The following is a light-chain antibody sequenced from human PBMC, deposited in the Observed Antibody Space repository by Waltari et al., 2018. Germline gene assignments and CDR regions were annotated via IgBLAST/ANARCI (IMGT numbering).Light chain of an antibody. CDR3: QQYNDLFFT. CDR2: SAN. CDR1: QNVGSF. J-gene: IGKJ4*01. Sequence: EIVMTQSPATLSVSPGETATLSCRASQNVGSFLAWYQQKPGQAPKLLVHSANVRATGIPDRFTGSGYGKELSIKIRRMENEDDGIYNCQQYNDLFFTFGGGTKVEIK. V-gene: IGKV3D-15*01.